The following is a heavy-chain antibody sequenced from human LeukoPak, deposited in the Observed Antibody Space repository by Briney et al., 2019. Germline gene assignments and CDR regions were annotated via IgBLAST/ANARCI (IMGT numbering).Heavy chain of an antibody. V-gene: IGHV1-3*01. CDR3: ARGGRFYYGSGSYLYYYYMDV. D-gene: IGHD3-10*01. CDR1: GYTFTSYA. Sequence: ASVKVSCKASGYTFTSYAMHWVRQAPGQRLEWMGWINAGNGNTNYAQKFQGRVTMTRDTSISTAYMELSRLRSDDTAVYYCARGGRFYYGSGSYLYYYYMDVWGKGTTVTVSS. CDR2: INAGNGNT. J-gene: IGHJ6*03.